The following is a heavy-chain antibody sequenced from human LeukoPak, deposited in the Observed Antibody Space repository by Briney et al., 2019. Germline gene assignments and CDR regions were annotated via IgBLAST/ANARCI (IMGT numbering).Heavy chain of an antibody. J-gene: IGHJ4*02. CDR2: ISAYNGNT. V-gene: IGHV1-18*01. CDR1: GYTFTSYG. Sequence: ASVKVSCKASGYTFTSYGISWVRQAPGQGLEWMGWISAYNGNTNYAQKLQGRVTMTTDTSTSTAYMELRSLRSDDTAVYYCASVTYRYSSGWYHPGDYWGQGTLVTVSS. CDR3: ASVTYRYSSGWYHPGDY. D-gene: IGHD6-19*01.